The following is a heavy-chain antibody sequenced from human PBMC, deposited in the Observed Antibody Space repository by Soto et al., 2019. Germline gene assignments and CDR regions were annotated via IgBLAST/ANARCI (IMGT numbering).Heavy chain of an antibody. CDR3: VGRGNQNFGAS. CDR2: IWYDGDNK. Sequence: QVQLVESGGGVVQPGRSLRLSCAASGFTFSSYGMHWVRQAPGKGLEWVSSIWYDGDNKYYADSVKGRFTISRDNSRNTLFLQMNSRKAEDTGLYYWVGRGNQNFGASWGLGTQVTFS. V-gene: IGHV3-33*01. D-gene: IGHD3-10*01. J-gene: IGHJ4*02. CDR1: GFTFSSYG.